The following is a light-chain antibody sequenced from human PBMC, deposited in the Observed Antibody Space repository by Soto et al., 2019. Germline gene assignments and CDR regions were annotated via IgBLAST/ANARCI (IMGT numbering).Light chain of an antibody. CDR1: SSNIGAGYD. V-gene: IGLV1-40*01. CDR3: QSYDSSLSVYV. Sequence: QPVLTQPPSVSGAPGQRVTISCTGSSSNIGAGYDVHWYQQLPGTAPKVLIYGDTNWPSGVPDRFSGSKSGTSASLAITGLQAEDEADYYCQSYDSSLSVYVFGPGTKLTVL. CDR2: GDT. J-gene: IGLJ1*01.